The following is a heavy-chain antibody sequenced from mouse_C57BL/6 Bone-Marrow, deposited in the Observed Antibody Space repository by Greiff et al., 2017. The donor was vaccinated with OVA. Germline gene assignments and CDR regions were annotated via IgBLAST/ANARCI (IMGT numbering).Heavy chain of an antibody. CDR2: ISSGGSYT. J-gene: IGHJ1*03. Sequence: EVQLVESGGDLVKPGGSLKLSCAASGFTFSSYGMSWVRQTPDKRLEWVATISSGGSYTYYPDSVKGRFTISRDNAKNTLYLQMSSLKSEDTAMYYCARQGLWLRRRRYFDVWGTGTTVTVSS. CDR3: ARQGLWLRRRRYFDV. CDR1: GFTFSSYG. D-gene: IGHD2-2*01. V-gene: IGHV5-6*01.